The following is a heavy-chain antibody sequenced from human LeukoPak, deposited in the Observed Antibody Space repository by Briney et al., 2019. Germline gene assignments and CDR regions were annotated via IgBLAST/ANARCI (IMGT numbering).Heavy chain of an antibody. V-gene: IGHV3-30*02. J-gene: IGHJ4*02. CDR3: VGDFDY. CDR2: IRSDGSNK. CDR1: GFTFSTYD. Sequence: GGSLRLSCAASGFTFSTYDMDWVRQAPGKGLEWVALIRSDGSNKHYADSVEGRFTISRDNSKNTLYLQMNSLRAEDTALYYCVGDFDYWGQGTLVTVSS.